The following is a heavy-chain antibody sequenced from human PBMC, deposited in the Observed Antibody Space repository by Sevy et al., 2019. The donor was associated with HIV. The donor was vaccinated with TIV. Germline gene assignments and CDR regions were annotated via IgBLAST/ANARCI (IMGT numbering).Heavy chain of an antibody. V-gene: IGHV3-21*01. CDR3: TGASLLGYCSTTSCYYAFDI. Sequence: GGSLRLSCNASGITFSTSVMNWVRQSPDRGLEWVSSISGDTYYTHYADSMRGRFIVSRDKAKNSLFLEMNSLTVEDTAFYYCTGASLLGYCSTTSCYYAFDIWGPGTVVTVSS. CDR1: GITFSTSV. J-gene: IGHJ3*02. D-gene: IGHD2-2*01. CDR2: ISGDTYYT.